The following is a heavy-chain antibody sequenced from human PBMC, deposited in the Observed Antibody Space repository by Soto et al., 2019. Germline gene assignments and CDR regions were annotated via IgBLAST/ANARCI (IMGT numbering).Heavy chain of an antibody. D-gene: IGHD3-16*01. CDR1: GESFRGYY. V-gene: IGHV4-34*01. Sequence: SENLSLTCAVYGESFRGYYWSGIRQPPGKGLEWIGEIHDSGSTNYNPSLKSRLIISVDTSRNQFSLKLSPVTASDTDVYYCVTDVWGPSRLYTDYWGKGTLVTVSS. CDR3: VTDVWGPSRLYTDY. J-gene: IGHJ4*01. CDR2: IHDSGST.